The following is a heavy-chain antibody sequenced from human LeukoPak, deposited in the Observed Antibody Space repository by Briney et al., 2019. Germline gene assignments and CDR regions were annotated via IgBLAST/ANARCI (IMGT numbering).Heavy chain of an antibody. CDR2: ISGSGGST. CDR3: AKLPIVVVVAATWWFDP. V-gene: IGHV3-23*01. CDR1: GFTFSRYA. Sequence: GGSLRLSCGASGFTFSRYAMSWVRQAPGKGLEWVSGISGSGGSTYYADSVKGRFTISRDNSKNTLYLQMNSLRAEDTAVYYCAKLPIVVVVAATWWFDPWGQGTLVTVSS. J-gene: IGHJ5*02. D-gene: IGHD2-15*01.